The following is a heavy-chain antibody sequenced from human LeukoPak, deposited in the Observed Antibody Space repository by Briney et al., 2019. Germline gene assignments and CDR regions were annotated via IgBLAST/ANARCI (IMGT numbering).Heavy chain of an antibody. Sequence: SGTLSLTCTVSGGSISSGGYYWRWIRQPPGKGLEWIGYIYHSGSTYYNPSLKSRVTISVDRSKNQFSLKLSSVTAADTAVYYCARDRRDFWSVGAFDIWGQGTMVTVSS. V-gene: IGHV4-30-2*01. CDR1: GGSISSGGYY. CDR2: IYHSGST. J-gene: IGHJ3*02. CDR3: ARDRRDFWSVGAFDI. D-gene: IGHD3-3*01.